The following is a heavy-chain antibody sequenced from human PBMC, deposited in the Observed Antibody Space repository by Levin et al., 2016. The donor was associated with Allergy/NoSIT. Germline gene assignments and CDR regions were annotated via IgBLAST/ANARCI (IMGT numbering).Heavy chain of an antibody. Sequence: SVKVSCKASGGTFSSYAISWVRQAPGQGLEWMGGIIPIFGTANYAQKFQGRVTITADESTSTAYMELSSLRSEDTAVYYCARTPRIVVVPAAIADYYYYMDVWGKGTTVTVSS. D-gene: IGHD2-2*01. CDR2: IIPIFGTA. J-gene: IGHJ6*03. CDR1: GGTFSSYA. CDR3: ARTPRIVVVPAAIADYYYYMDV. V-gene: IGHV1-69*13.